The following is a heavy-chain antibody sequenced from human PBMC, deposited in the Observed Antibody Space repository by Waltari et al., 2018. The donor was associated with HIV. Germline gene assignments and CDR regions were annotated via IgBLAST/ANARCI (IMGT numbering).Heavy chain of an antibody. CDR3: ARETYYYDSSGQEGGAFDI. J-gene: IGHJ3*02. Sequence: VQLVQSGAEVKKPGASVKVSCKASGYTFTSYGISWVRQAPGQGLEWMGWISAYNGNTNYAQKLQGRVTMTTDTSTSTAYMELRSLRSDDTAVYYCARETYYYDSSGQEGGAFDIWGQGTMVTVSS. CDR2: ISAYNGNT. V-gene: IGHV1-18*01. D-gene: IGHD3-22*01. CDR1: GYTFTSYG.